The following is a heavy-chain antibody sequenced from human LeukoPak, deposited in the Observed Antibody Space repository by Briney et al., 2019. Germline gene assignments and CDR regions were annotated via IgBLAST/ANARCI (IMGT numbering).Heavy chain of an antibody. CDR2: IKRKTDGGTT. D-gene: IGHD5-18*01. CDR3: TTGLWPTHVDY. Sequence: GGSLRLSCAASGFTFSNAWMSWVRQAPGKGLEWVGRIKRKTDGGTTDYAAPVKGRFTISRDDSKNTLYLQMNSLKTEDTAVYYCTTGLWPTHVDYWGQGTLVTVSS. V-gene: IGHV3-15*01. J-gene: IGHJ4*02. CDR1: GFTFSNAW.